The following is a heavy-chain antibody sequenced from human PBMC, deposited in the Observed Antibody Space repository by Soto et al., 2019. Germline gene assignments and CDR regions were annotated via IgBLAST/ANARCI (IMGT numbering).Heavy chain of an antibody. D-gene: IGHD6-13*01. CDR2: MNPNSGNT. Sequence: QVQLVQPGAEVKKPGASVKVSCKASGYTFTSYDINWVRQATGQGLEWMGWMNPNSGNTGYAQKFQGRVIMTRITSMRTAYIELSSLRSEDTAVYYCAREQVGWFDPWGQGTLFTVSS. J-gene: IGHJ5*02. V-gene: IGHV1-8*01. CDR1: GYTFTSYD. CDR3: AREQVGWFDP.